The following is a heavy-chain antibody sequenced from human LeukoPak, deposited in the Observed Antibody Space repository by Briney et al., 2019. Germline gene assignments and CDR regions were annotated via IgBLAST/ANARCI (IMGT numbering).Heavy chain of an antibody. CDR1: GFTFSSYA. V-gene: IGHV3-30-3*01. D-gene: IGHD6-19*01. Sequence: GGSLRLSCAASGFTFSSYAMHWVRQAPGKGLEWVAVISYDGSNKYYADSVKGRFTISRDNSKNTLYLQMNSLRAEDTAVYYCARDSVAFDYWGQGTLVTVSS. CDR3: ARDSVAFDY. CDR2: ISYDGSNK. J-gene: IGHJ4*02.